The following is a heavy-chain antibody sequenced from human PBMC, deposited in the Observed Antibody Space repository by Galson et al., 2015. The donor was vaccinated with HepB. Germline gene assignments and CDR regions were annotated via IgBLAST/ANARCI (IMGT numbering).Heavy chain of an antibody. J-gene: IGHJ3*02. CDR1: GASVASGNYF. Sequence: SETLSLTCTVSGASVASGNYFWGWLRQPPGRGPEWIGYVSYGGGTKYSPSLKSRVTISLETSNNQFSLKLTSLTAADTAVYYCVRPGGMTAPSHELDIWGQGTMVTVSS. CDR2: VSYGGGT. V-gene: IGHV4-61*01. D-gene: IGHD2-21*02. CDR3: VRPGGMTAPSHELDI.